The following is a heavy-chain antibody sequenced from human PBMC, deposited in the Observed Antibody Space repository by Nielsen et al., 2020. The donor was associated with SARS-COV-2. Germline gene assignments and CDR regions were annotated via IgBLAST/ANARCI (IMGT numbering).Heavy chain of an antibody. CDR2: IIPILGIA. CDR3: ARHGYYYYGMDV. CDR1: GGTFSSYA. J-gene: IGHJ6*02. Sequence: SVKVSCKASGGTFSSYAISWVRQAPGQGLEWMGRIIPILGIANYAQKFQGRVTITADKSTSTAYMELSGLRSEDTAVYYCARHGYYYYGMDVWGQGTTVTVSS. D-gene: IGHD4-17*01. V-gene: IGHV1-69*04.